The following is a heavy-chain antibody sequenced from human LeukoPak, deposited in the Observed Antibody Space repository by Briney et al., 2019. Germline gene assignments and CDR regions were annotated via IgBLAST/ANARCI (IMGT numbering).Heavy chain of an antibody. D-gene: IGHD3-3*01. V-gene: IGHV4-59*01. J-gene: IGHJ6*02. CDR3: ARVRQYYDFWSGLGPDYYYYGMDV. CDR2: IYYSGST. Sequence: SETLSLTCTVPGGSISSYYWSWIRQPPGKGLEWIGYIYYSGSTNYNPSLKSRVTISVDTSKNQFSLKLSSVTAADTAVYYCARVRQYYDFWSGLGPDYYYYGMDVWGQGTTVTVSS. CDR1: GGSISSYY.